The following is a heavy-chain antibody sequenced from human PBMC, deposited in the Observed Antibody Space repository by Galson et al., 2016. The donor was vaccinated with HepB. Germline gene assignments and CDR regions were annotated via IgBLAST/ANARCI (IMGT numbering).Heavy chain of an antibody. D-gene: IGHD6-19*01. J-gene: IGHJ4*02. Sequence: SETLSLTCTVSGGSISSYSWSWIRQPPGKGLEWIGYIYYSGSTNYNPSLKSRVTISVDTSKNQLSLKLSSVTAADTAVYYCARDDSYGWYNYWGQGTLVTVFS. CDR1: GGSISSYS. CDR3: ARDDSYGWYNY. V-gene: IGHV4-59*01. CDR2: IYYSGST.